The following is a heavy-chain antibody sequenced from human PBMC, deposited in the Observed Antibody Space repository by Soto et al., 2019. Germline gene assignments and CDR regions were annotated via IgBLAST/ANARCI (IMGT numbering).Heavy chain of an antibody. CDR2: MNPGSGGT. Sequence: PSVKVSCKASGYSFTNNDVTWVRQATGQGLEWMGWMNPGSGGTGYAQKFQGRVTMTRDISIATAYMELSSLRSDDTAIYYCARMATFGSLNWFDPWGQGTLVTVSS. CDR3: ARMATFGSLNWFDP. V-gene: IGHV1-8*01. CDR1: GYSFTNND. D-gene: IGHD3-16*01. J-gene: IGHJ5*02.